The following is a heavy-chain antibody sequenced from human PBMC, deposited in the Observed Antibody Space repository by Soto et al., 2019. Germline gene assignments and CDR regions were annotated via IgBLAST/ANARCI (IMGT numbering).Heavy chain of an antibody. Sequence: GESLKISCQGSGYRFTSYWISWVRQMPGKGLEWMGIIYPGDSDTRYSPSFQGQVTISADKSITTAYLQWSSLKASDTAMYYCARGYCTTTICDPWFDPWGQGTLVTVSS. D-gene: IGHD2-2*01. J-gene: IGHJ5*02. V-gene: IGHV5-51*01. CDR3: ARGYCTTTICDPWFDP. CDR2: IYPGDSDT. CDR1: GYRFTSYW.